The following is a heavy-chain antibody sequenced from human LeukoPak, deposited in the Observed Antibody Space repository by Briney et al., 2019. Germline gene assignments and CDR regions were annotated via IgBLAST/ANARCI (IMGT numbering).Heavy chain of an antibody. CDR2: IFANGDIT. CDR3: VKSPSDGLDV. CDR1: GFTFSNYW. Sequence: LPGGSLRLSCAASGFTFSNYWMHWVRQAPGKGLEYVSTIFANGDITSYAASVKGRFTTSRDNSKNTLYLQMSSLRPEDTAVYYCVKSPSDGLDVWGQGATVTVSS. J-gene: IGHJ6*02. V-gene: IGHV3-64D*09.